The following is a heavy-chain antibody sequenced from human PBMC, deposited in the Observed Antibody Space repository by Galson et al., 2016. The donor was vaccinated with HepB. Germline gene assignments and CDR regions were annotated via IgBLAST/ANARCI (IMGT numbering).Heavy chain of an antibody. CDR2: ISSSGRGT. CDR3: ARAKAVAGLYYFDY. CDR1: GFTFRTYA. D-gene: IGHD6-19*01. V-gene: IGHV3-23*01. Sequence: SLRLSCAASGFTFRTYAMSWVRQAPGKGLEWVSGISSSGRGTNYADPVKGRFTISRDNSKNTLFLQMNSLRAEDTAIYFCARAKAVAGLYYFDYWGQGTLVTVSS. J-gene: IGHJ4*02.